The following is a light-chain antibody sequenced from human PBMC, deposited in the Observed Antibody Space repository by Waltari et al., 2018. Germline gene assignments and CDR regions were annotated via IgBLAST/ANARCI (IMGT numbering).Light chain of an antibody. CDR3: SSFTSRRTLV. Sequence: QSALTQPASVSGSPGQSITISCTGTSSAVDAYNYVSWYQQHPGKVPKVMIYDVNKRPSGVSNRFSGSKSGNTASLTISGLQSEDEADYYCSSFTSRRTLVFGVGTKLTVL. CDR2: DVN. V-gene: IGLV2-14*01. J-gene: IGLJ2*01. CDR1: SSAVDAYNY.